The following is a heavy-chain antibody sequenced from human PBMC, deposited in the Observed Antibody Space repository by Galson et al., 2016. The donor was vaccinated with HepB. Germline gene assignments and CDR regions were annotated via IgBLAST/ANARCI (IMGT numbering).Heavy chain of an antibody. D-gene: IGHD2-15*01. J-gene: IGHJ4*02. CDR3: AREYCSRGNCYPTLDS. Sequence: SVKVSCKASGGTFSSYAVTWIRQAPGQGLEWMGGILPMFGTPNFIQKFHGRVTFTADESTNTAYLELRSLKSDDTAVYFCAREYCSRGNCYPTLDSWGQGTLVTVSS. CDR1: GGTFSSYA. V-gene: IGHV1-69*13. CDR2: ILPMFGTP.